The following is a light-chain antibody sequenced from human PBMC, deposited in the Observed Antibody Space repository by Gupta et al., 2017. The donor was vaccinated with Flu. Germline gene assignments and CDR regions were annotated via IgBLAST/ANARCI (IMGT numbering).Light chain of an antibody. CDR1: QNINNW. J-gene: IGKJ1*01. CDR2: RTS. V-gene: IGKV1-5*03. CDR3: LQDSNYPWT. Sequence: PPTLSASVGDRVIITCRASQNINNWVAWYQQRPGEAPQLLIYRTSDLESEVPSRFSGGGAGTEFTLTISSLQPDDFATYYCLQDSNYPWTFGQGTRVEVK.